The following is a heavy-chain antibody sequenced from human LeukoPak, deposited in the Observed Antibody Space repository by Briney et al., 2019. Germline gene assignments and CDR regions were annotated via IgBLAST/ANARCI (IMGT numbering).Heavy chain of an antibody. J-gene: IGHJ4*02. V-gene: IGHV3-15*01. CDR2: IKSKSDGGTI. D-gene: IGHD2-15*01. CDR3: TTRRQDGW. Sequence: GSLRLSCGGSGFPFSDARMGWVPPAPGKGVEWVGRIKSKSDGGTIDYAAPVKGRFTISRDDSRNTLYLQMNSLKTEDTAVYYCTTRRQDGWWGQGTLVTVS. CDR1: GFPFSDAR.